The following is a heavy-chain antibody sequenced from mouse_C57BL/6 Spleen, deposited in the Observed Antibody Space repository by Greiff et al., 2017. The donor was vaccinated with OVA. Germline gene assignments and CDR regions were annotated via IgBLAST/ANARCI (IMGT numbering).Heavy chain of an antibody. CDR1: GYTFTSYW. CDR2: IHPNSGST. V-gene: IGHV1-64*01. Sequence: QVQLQQPGAELVKPGASVKLSCKASGYTFTSYWMHWVKQRPGQGLEWIGMIHPNSGSTNYNEKFKRKATLTVDKSSSTAYMQLSSLTSEDSAVYYCARSQTAYFDYWGQGTTLTVSS. CDR3: ARSQTAYFDY. D-gene: IGHD4-1*01. J-gene: IGHJ2*01.